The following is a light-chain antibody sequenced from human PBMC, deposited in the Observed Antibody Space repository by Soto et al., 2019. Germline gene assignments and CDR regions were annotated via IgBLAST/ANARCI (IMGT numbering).Light chain of an antibody. V-gene: IGKV1-39*01. CDR1: QSISRY. CDR3: QQSYSSPQT. CDR2: AAS. Sequence: DIQMTQSPSSLSSSVGYIFTITCRASQSISRYLNWYQQKPGKAPKLLIYAASSLLGGVPSRFSGSGSGTDFTLTISSLQPEDFAIYYCQQSYSSPQTFGQGTKVDIK. J-gene: IGKJ1*01.